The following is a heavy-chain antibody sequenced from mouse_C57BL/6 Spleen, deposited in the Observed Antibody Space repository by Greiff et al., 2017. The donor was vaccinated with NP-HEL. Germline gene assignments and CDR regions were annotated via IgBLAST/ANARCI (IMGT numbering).Heavy chain of an antibody. CDR2: IWSGGST. CDR1: GFSLTSYG. D-gene: IGHD1-1*01. V-gene: IGHV2-2*01. J-gene: IGHJ1*03. CDR3: ARKLLRWAYFDV. Sequence: QVQLQQSGPGLVQPSQSLSITCTVSGFSLTSYGVHWVRQSPGKGLEWLGVIWSGGSTDYNAAFISRLSISKDNSKSQVFFKMNSLQADDTAIYYCARKLLRWAYFDVWGTGTTVTVSS.